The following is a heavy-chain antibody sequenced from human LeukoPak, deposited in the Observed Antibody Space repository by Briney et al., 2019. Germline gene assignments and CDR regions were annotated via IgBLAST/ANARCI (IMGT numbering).Heavy chain of an antibody. CDR3: AKVRGAQNYDWIAGPYDY. J-gene: IGHJ4*02. Sequence: GGSLRLSCIASGFTFSNYGMHWVRQAPGKGLEWVAIISYDGREKYYGDSVKGRFTISRDNSKSALYLQMNSLRAEDTALYYCAKVRGAQNYDWIAGPYDYWGQGTLVTVSS. V-gene: IGHV3-30*18. D-gene: IGHD1-1*01. CDR2: ISYDGREK. CDR1: GFTFSNYG.